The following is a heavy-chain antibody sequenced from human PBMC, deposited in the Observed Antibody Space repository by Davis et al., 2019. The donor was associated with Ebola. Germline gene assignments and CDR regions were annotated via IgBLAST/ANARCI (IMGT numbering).Heavy chain of an antibody. D-gene: IGHD6-13*01. J-gene: IGHJ4*02. CDR2: IKQDGSEK. CDR1: GFTVSSNY. V-gene: IGHV3-7*01. Sequence: PGGSLRLSCAASGFTVSSNYMSWVRQAPGKGLEWVANIKQDGSEKYYVDSVKGRFTISRDNAKNSLYLQMNSLRDEDTAVYYCARDWYDIATYVAAAGLFDYWGQGTLVTVSS. CDR3: ARDWYDIATYVAAAGLFDY.